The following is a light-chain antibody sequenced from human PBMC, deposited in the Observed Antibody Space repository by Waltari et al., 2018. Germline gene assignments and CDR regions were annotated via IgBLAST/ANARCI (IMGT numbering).Light chain of an antibody. V-gene: IGKV6-21*01. CDR3: HQTYTSWT. J-gene: IGKJ1*01. CDR2: YAS. CDR1: ENIVNK. Sequence: EIVLTQSPDFQSVTPMENINITCRASENIVNKLHWYQKKPDQSPKLLIKYASLSFSGVPSRFSGSGSGTDFTLTINSLEAEDAATYYCHQTYTSWTFGQGTKVEIK.